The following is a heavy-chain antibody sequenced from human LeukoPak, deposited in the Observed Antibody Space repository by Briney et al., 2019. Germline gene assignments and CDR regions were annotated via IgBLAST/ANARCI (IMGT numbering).Heavy chain of an antibody. J-gene: IGHJ4*02. CDR1: GFTFSSYG. CDR3: ARVGGEYDYVWGSYRYSYFDY. Sequence: GGSLRLSCAASGFTFSSYGMHWVRQAPGKGLEWVAVISYDGSNKYYADSVKGRFTISRDNSKNTLYLQMNSLRAEDTAVYYCARVGGEYDYVWGSYRYSYFDYWGQGTLVTVSS. V-gene: IGHV3-30*03. D-gene: IGHD3-16*02. CDR2: ISYDGSNK.